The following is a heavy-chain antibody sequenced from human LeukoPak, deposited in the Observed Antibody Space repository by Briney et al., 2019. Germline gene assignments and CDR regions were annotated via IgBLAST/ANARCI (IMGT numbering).Heavy chain of an antibody. D-gene: IGHD1-26*01. J-gene: IGHJ3*02. V-gene: IGHV1-46*01. CDR2: INPSGGST. Sequence: PGRSLRLSCAASGYTFTSYYMHWVRQAPGQGLEWMGIINPSGGSTSYAQKFQGRVTMTRDTSTSTVYMELSSLRSEDTAVYYCARDVREWLEGTTSHAFDIWGQGTMVTVSS. CDR3: ARDVREWLEGTTSHAFDI. CDR1: GYTFTSYY.